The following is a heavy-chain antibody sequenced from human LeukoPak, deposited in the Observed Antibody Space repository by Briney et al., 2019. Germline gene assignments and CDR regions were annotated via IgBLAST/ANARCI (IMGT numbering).Heavy chain of an antibody. CDR2: IIPILGIA. CDR3: ATVVVAATLGSYFDY. D-gene: IGHD2-15*01. CDR1: GGTFSSYA. V-gene: IGHV1-69*04. Sequence: SVKVSCKASGGTFSSYAISWVRQAPEQGLEWMGRIIPILGIANYAQKFQGRVTITADKSTSTAYMELSSLRSEDTAVYYCATVVVAATLGSYFDYWGQGTLVTVSS. J-gene: IGHJ4*02.